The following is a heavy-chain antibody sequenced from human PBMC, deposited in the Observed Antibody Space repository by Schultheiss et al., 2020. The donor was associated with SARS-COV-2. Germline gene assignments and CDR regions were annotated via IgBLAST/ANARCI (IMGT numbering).Heavy chain of an antibody. Sequence: SQTLSLTCTVSGGSISSYYWSWIRQPPGKGLEWIGYIYYSGSTNYNPSLKSRVTISVDTSKNQFSLKLSSVTAADTAVYYCARATVKWDAFDIWGQGTMVTVSS. V-gene: IGHV4-59*08. CDR2: IYYSGST. J-gene: IGHJ3*02. CDR1: GGSISSYY. CDR3: ARATVKWDAFDI. D-gene: IGHD4-11*01.